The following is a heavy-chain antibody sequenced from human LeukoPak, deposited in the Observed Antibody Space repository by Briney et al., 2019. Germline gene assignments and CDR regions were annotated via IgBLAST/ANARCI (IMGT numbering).Heavy chain of an antibody. D-gene: IGHD1-14*01. CDR1: GYTFTSYD. CDR2: MNPNSGNT. CDR3: ARELNPDYYYYGMDV. J-gene: IGHJ6*02. Sequence: ASVKVSCKASGYTFTSYDINWVRQATGQGLEWMGWMNPNSGNTGYAQKLQGRVTMTTDTSTSTAYMELRSLRSDDTAVYYCARELNPDYYYYGMDVWGQGTTVTVSS. V-gene: IGHV1-8*01.